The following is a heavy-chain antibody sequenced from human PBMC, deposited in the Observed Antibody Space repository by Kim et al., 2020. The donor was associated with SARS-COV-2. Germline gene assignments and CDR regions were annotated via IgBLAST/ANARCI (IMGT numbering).Heavy chain of an antibody. D-gene: IGHD3-22*01. CDR2: TT. J-gene: IGHJ4*02. Sequence: TTDYAAPVQGRFTISRDESKNTLYLQINSLRTEAPAVYYCTTDQIGSFDYWGQGTLVSVSS. CDR3: TTDQIGSFDY. V-gene: IGHV3-15*01.